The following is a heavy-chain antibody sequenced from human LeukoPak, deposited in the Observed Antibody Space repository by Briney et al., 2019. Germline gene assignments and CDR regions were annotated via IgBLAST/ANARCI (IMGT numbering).Heavy chain of an antibody. CDR3: ARGDPYCSSTSCYPGIDYFDY. CDR2: IIPIFGTA. Sequence: SVKVSCKASGGTFSSYAISWVRQAPGQGLEWMGGIIPIFGTANYAQKFQGRVTITADESTSTAYMELSSLRSEDTAVYYCARGDPYCSSTSCYPGIDYFDYWGQGTLVTVSS. CDR1: GGTFSSYA. V-gene: IGHV1-69*13. J-gene: IGHJ4*02. D-gene: IGHD2-2*01.